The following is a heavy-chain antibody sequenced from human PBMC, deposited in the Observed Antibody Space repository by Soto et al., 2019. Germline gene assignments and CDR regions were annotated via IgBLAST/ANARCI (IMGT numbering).Heavy chain of an antibody. V-gene: IGHV3-74*01. J-gene: IGHJ4*02. CDR1: GFTFSNFA. CDR2: IYFDGITT. CDR3: ARGGAMGVDY. Sequence: GGSLRLSCAASGFTFSNFAMTWVRQAPGKGLVWVSRIYFDGITTNYTDSVKGRLTVSRDNAKNTVYLHVNTLRDEDTAVYYCARGGAMGVDYWGQGTLVTVSS. D-gene: IGHD1-26*01.